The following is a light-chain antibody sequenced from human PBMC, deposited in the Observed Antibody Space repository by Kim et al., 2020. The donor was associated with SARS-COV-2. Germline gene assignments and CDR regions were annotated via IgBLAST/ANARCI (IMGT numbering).Light chain of an antibody. CDR2: GKN. CDR3: NSRDSNDNVV. V-gene: IGLV3-19*01. CDR1: SLRSYY. Sequence: VALGQTGRITGQGDSLRSYYATGYQQKQGQAPIHVIYGKNNRPSGIPDRFSGSSSGNTASLTITGTQAGDEADYYCNSRDSNDNVVFGGGTQLTVL. J-gene: IGLJ2*01.